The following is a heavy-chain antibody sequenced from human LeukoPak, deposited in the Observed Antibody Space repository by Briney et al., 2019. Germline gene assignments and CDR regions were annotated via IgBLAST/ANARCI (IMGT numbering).Heavy chain of an antibody. CDR2: INTNTGSP. CDR3: ARGSSSEIH. V-gene: IGHV7-4-1*02. D-gene: IGHD6-6*01. CDR1: GYTFTNYA. Sequence: ASVKVSCKASGYTFTNYAMNWVRQAPGQGLEWMGWINTNTGSPTYAQGSTGRFVFSLDTSVSTAYLQITSLKAEDTGVYYCARGSSSEIHWGQGTLVTVSS. J-gene: IGHJ4*02.